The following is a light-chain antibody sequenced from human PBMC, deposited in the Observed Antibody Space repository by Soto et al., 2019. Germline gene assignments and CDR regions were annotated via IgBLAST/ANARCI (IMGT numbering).Light chain of an antibody. V-gene: IGLV2-14*01. CDR2: DVS. CDR1: SSDVGGYNY. J-gene: IGLJ1*01. Sequence: SVLTQPASVSGSPGQSITISCTGTSSDVGGYNYVSCYQQHPGKAPKLMIYDVSNRPSGVSNRFSGSKSGNTASLTISGLQAEDEADYYCSSYTSSSTYVFGTGTKLTVL. CDR3: SSYTSSSTYV.